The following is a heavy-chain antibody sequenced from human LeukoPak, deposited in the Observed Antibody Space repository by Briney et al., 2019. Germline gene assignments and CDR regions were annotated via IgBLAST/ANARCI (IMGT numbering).Heavy chain of an antibody. V-gene: IGHV3-49*03. CDR2: IRSKAYGGTT. Sequence: GSLRLSCTASGFTFGDYTMTWFRQAPGKGLEWVGSIRSKAYGGTTEYVASVKGRFTISRDDSKSIAYLQMNSLKIEDTAIYYCTRVDKSTVSICLCNFDYWGQGTLVTVSS. CDR3: TRVDKSTVSICLCNFDY. J-gene: IGHJ4*02. D-gene: IGHD4-17*01. CDR1: GFTFGDYT.